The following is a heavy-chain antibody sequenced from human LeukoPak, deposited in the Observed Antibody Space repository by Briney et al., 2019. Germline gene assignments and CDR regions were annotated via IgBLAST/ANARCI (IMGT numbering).Heavy chain of an antibody. V-gene: IGHV3-74*01. CDR2: INSDGSST. Sequence: GGSLRLSCAASGFTFSSYWMHWVRQAPGKGLVWASRINSDGSSTSYADSVKGRFTISRDNAKNTLYLQMNSLRAEDTAVYYCTAEFDPWGQGTLVTVSS. CDR3: TAEFDP. J-gene: IGHJ5*02. CDR1: GFTFSSYW.